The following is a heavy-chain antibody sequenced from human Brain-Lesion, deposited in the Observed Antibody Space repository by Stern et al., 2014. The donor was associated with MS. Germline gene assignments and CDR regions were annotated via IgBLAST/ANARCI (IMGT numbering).Heavy chain of an antibody. CDR2: INPNTGGT. J-gene: IGHJ6*02. D-gene: IGHD3-3*01. CDR3: ARDQRGITIFGVVTDYYYLGMDV. V-gene: IGHV1-2*02. Sequence: QMQLVQSGAEVKKPGASGKGSCKTSGYIFTGYYIHWVRQAPGQGLEWMAWINPNTGGTKYAQKFQGRVTMSRDTSISTAYVELSSLTSDDTAVYYCARDQRGITIFGVVTDYYYLGMDVWGQGTTVTVSS. CDR1: GYIFTGYY.